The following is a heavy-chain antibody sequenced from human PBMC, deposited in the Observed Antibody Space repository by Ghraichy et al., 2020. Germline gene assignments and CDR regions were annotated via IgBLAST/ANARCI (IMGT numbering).Heavy chain of an antibody. D-gene: IGHD3-22*01. CDR1: GGSINSSSYY. CDR3: ARPDYYGSSGYYLN. CDR2: IYYSGNT. J-gene: IGHJ4*02. Sequence: SETLSLTCTVSGGSINSSSYYWGWIRQPPGKELVWIVNIYYSGNTYYNPSLKSRVTISVDTSKNQFSLRLSSVTAADTAVYYCARPDYYGSSGYYLNWGQGTLVTVSS. V-gene: IGHV4-39*01.